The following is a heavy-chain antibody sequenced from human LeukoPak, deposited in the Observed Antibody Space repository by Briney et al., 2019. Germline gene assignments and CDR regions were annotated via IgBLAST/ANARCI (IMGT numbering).Heavy chain of an antibody. D-gene: IGHD3-10*01. V-gene: IGHV4-31*03. J-gene: IGHJ6*02. CDR2: IYYSGST. Sequence: SETLSLTCTVSGGSISSGGYYWSWIRQHPGKGLEWIGYIYYSGSTYYNPSLKSRVTISVDTSKNQFSLKLSSVTAADTAVYYCARASRGSGISSRGYGMDVWGQGTTVTVSS. CDR3: ARASRGSGISSRGYGMDV. CDR1: GGSISSGGYY.